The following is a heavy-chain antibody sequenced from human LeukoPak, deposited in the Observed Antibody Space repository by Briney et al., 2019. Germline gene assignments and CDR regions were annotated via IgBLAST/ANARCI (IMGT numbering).Heavy chain of an antibody. V-gene: IGHV1-69*05. CDR2: IIPIFGTT. D-gene: IGHD3-10*01. J-gene: IGHJ4*02. Sequence: SVKLSCKASGGTFSSYANSWKRHAPGQGLEWMGRIIPIFGTTIYTQKFQSRDTITTDESTSTAYMELSSLRSENTAVYYCAYYGSGRAFDSWGQGTLVTVSS. CDR3: AYYGSGRAFDS. CDR1: GGTFSSYA.